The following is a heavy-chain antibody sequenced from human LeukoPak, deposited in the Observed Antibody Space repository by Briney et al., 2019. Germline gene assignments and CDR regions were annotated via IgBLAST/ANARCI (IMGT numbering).Heavy chain of an antibody. Sequence: ASETLSLTCTVSGGSISSYYWSWIRQPPGKGLEWIGYIYYSGSTNYNPSLKSRVTISVDTSKNQFSLKLSSVTAADTAVYYCARADYYDSSGYYPLDYWGQGTLVTVSS. J-gene: IGHJ4*02. CDR1: GGSISSYY. V-gene: IGHV4-59*12. D-gene: IGHD3-22*01. CDR2: IYYSGST. CDR3: ARADYYDSSGYYPLDY.